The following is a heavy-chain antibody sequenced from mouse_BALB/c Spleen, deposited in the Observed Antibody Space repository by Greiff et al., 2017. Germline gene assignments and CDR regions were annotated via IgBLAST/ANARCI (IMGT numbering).Heavy chain of an antibody. CDR1: GYTFTSYW. CDR2: FNPSTGYT. V-gene: IGHV1-7*01. Sequence: QVQLKESGAELAKPGASVKMSCKASGYTFTSYWMHWVKQRPGQGLEWIGYFNPSTGYTEYNQKFKDKATLTADKSSSTAYMQLSSLTSEDSAVYYCARVYGYAYAMDYWGQGTSVTVSS. J-gene: IGHJ4*01. CDR3: ARVYGYAYAMDY. D-gene: IGHD2-2*01.